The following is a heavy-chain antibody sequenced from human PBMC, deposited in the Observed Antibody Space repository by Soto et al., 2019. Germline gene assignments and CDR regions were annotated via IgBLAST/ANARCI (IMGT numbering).Heavy chain of an antibody. CDR3: AKARYDFWSGYCTFDY. CDR2: ISGSGGST. D-gene: IGHD3-3*01. CDR1: GFTFSSYA. J-gene: IGHJ4*02. V-gene: IGHV3-23*01. Sequence: GGSLRLSCAASGFTFSSYAMSWVRQAPGKGLEWVSAISGSGGSTYYADSVKGRFTISRDNSKNTLYLQMNSLRAEDTAVYYCAKARYDFWSGYCTFDYWGQGTLVTVSS.